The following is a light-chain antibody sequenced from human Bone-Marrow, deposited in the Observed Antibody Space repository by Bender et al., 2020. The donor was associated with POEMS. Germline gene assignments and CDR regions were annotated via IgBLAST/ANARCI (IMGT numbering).Light chain of an antibody. Sequence: QSALTQPASVSGSPGQSITISCTGSSSDIDNYDLISWYQQHPGKAPKLMIYEGTERPSGISNRFSGSKSGNTASLTISGLRTEDEADYYCTSYTTISLYVFGTGTKVTVL. CDR1: SSDIDNYDL. CDR3: TSYTTISLYV. CDR2: EGT. V-gene: IGLV2-14*02. J-gene: IGLJ1*01.